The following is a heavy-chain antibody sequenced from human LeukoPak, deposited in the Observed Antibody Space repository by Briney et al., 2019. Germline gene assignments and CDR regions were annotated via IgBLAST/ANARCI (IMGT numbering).Heavy chain of an antibody. CDR3: AREGRAYYYDSSGLDY. CDR2: ISSSSSTI. V-gene: IGHV3-48*01. J-gene: IGHJ4*02. D-gene: IGHD3-22*01. CDR1: GFTFSSYG. Sequence: GGSLRLSCAASGFTFSSYGMTWVRQAPGKGLEWVSYISSSSSTIYYADSVKGRFTISRDNAKNSLYLQLNSLRAEDTAVYYCAREGRAYYYDSSGLDYWGQGTLVTVSS.